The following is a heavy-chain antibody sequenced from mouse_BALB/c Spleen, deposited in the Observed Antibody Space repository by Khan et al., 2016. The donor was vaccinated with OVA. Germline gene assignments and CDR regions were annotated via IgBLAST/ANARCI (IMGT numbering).Heavy chain of an antibody. D-gene: IGHD3-3*01. V-gene: IGHV2-6-7*01. Sequence: QVQLKESGPGLVAPSQSLSITCTVSDFSLTAYGVNWVRQPPGKGLEWLGMIWADGSTDYNSALKSRLSISKDNSKSQVFLKMNSLQTDDTARYYCARDREDYAMDYWGQGTSVTVS. CDR1: DFSLTAYG. J-gene: IGHJ4*01. CDR3: ARDREDYAMDY. CDR2: IWADGST.